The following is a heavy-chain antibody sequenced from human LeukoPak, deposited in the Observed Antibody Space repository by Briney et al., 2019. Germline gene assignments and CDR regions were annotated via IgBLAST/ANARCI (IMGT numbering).Heavy chain of an antibody. CDR1: GESISGFY. V-gene: IGHV4-59*12. D-gene: IGHD6-19*01. CDR2: IYYSGST. CDR3: ARETEKQWHY. J-gene: IGHJ3*01. Sequence: SETLSLTCTVSGESISGFYWTWIRQPPGKGLEWIGYIYYSGSTNYNPSLKSRVTISVDTSKNQFSLRLSSVTAADTAVYYCARETEKQWHYWGHGTMVTVSS.